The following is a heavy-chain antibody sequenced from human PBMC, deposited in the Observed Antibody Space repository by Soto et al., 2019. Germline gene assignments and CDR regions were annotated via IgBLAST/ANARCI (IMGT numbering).Heavy chain of an antibody. CDR3: ARDFGYCSSTSCYRGIDY. D-gene: IGHD2-2*02. CDR1: GYTFTSYG. CDR2: ISTYNGHT. Sequence: GASVKVSCKASGYTFTSYGISWVRQAPGQGLEWMGWISTYNGHTNNAQKLQGRVTMTTDTSTSTAYMELRSLRSDDTAVYYCARDFGYCSSTSCYRGIDYWGQGTLVTVSS. J-gene: IGHJ4*02. V-gene: IGHV1-18*01.